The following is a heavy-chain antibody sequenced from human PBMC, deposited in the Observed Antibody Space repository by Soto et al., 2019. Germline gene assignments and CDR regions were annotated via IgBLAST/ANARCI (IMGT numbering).Heavy chain of an antibody. D-gene: IGHD6-19*01. J-gene: IGHJ4*02. V-gene: IGHV3-30-3*01. CDR1: GFTFSSYA. CDR3: ARGFEWLEY. CDR2: ISYDGSNK. Sequence: LRLSCAASGFTFSSYAMHWVRQAPGKGLEWVAVISYDGSNKYYADSVKGRFTISRDNSKNTLYLQMNSLRAEDTAVYYCARGFEWLEYWGQGTLVTVSS.